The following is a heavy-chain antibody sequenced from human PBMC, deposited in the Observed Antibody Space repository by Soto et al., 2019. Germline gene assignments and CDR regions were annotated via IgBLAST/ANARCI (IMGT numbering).Heavy chain of an antibody. Sequence: QVQMVQSGAEVKKPGSSARVSCKVSGGTFSRRSISWVRQAPGQGLEWMGGIIPIFDATQYAQKFQGRLTITADGSTTTFHMELSGLRPEDTAIYYCARDLTSDRGSWGKGTLVTVS. J-gene: IGHJ4*02. CDR2: IIPIFDAT. CDR1: GGTFSRRS. D-gene: IGHD3-10*01. CDR3: ARDLTSDRGS. V-gene: IGHV1-69*01.